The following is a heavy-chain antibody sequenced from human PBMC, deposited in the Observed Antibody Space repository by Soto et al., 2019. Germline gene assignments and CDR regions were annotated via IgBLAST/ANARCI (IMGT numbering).Heavy chain of an antibody. D-gene: IGHD1-26*01. CDR1: GFSFSSFW. J-gene: IGHJ3*02. CDR2: IHNDGSRT. V-gene: IGHV3-74*01. Sequence: GGSLRLSCAASGFSFSSFWMHWARQAPGKGLVWVAHIHNDGSRTSYADSVKGRFTISRDNAKNALYLQMNSLRAEDTAMYYCARDFGEVGSTAAFDIWGQGTMVTVSS. CDR3: ARDFGEVGSTAAFDI.